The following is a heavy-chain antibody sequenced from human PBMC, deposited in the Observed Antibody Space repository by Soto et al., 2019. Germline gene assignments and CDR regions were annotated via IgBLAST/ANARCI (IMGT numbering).Heavy chain of an antibody. J-gene: IGHJ4*02. CDR1: GVSIITYH. Sequence: PSETLSLTCSVSGVSIITYHWSWIRQPPWKGLEWIGYIYYSGSTNYNPSLKSRVTISVDTSKIQFSLKLSSLTAADTAVYYCAREVGPYFYLCGKGNLVTVYS. CDR3: AREVGPYFYL. CDR2: IYYSGST. D-gene: IGHD2-2*01. V-gene: IGHV4-59*12.